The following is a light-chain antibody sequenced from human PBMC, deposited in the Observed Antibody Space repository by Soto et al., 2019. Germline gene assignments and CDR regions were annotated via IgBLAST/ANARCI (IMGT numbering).Light chain of an antibody. J-gene: IGKJ5*01. V-gene: IGKV3-11*01. CDR2: DAS. Sequence: EIVLTQSPATLSLSPGERATLSCRASQSVSSYLAWYQQKPGQAPRLLIYDASNRATGIPARFSGSGSGTDVTLTISSLEPEDFAVYYCQQRSNWPITFGQGKRLEIK. CDR1: QSVSSY. CDR3: QQRSNWPIT.